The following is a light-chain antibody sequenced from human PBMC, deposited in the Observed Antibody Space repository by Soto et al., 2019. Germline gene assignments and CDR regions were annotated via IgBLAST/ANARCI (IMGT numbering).Light chain of an antibody. J-gene: IGKJ4*01. CDR3: QQYNISPLT. V-gene: IGKV1D-16*01. Sequence: DVQMTQSPSSLSASVGDRVTITCRASQAINSYLAWYPQKPGNAPKSLIYAASSLQTGVPSRFSGSESGTDFTLTISNLQPEDSATYYCQQYNISPLTFGGGTKVEIK. CDR1: QAINSY. CDR2: AAS.